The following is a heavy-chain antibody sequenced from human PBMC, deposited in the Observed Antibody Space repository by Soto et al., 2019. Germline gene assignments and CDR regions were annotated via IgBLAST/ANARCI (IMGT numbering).Heavy chain of an antibody. CDR1: GYTFTNYG. Sequence: QVPLVQSGAEVKKPGASVKVSCKASGYTFTNYGISWVRQAPGQGHEWMGWISTNSGHTDYAQNLRGRVTMTTDTSTTTAYMELRSLRSDDTAVYYCAREEYRQLDHWGQGTLVTVSS. J-gene: IGHJ5*02. D-gene: IGHD3-16*02. V-gene: IGHV1-18*04. CDR3: AREEYRQLDH. CDR2: ISTNSGHT.